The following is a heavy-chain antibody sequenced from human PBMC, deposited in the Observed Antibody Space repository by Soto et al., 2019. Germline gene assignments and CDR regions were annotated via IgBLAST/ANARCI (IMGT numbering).Heavy chain of an antibody. J-gene: IGHJ3*01. D-gene: IGHD5-18*01. CDR2: IDWDDDK. Sequence: SGPTLVNPTQTVTLTCTLSGIPLTTSEVRVNWIRQPPGKALEWLARIDWDDDKFYSRSLKTRLTISKDTSKNQVVPTMTNMQPVDTATYYXARTVDTTMVTRDVFDVWGQGTMVTVSS. V-gene: IGHV2-70*04. CDR1: GIPLTTSEVR. CDR3: ARTVDTTMVTRDVFDV.